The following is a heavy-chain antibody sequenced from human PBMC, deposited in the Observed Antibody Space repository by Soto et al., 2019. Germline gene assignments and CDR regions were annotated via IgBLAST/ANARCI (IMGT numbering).Heavy chain of an antibody. V-gene: IGHV3-30-3*01. Sequence: QVQLVESGGGVVQPGRSLRLSCAASGFTFSSYAMHWVRQAPGKGLEWVAVISYDGSNKYYADSVKGRFTISRDNSKNTLYLQMNSLRAEDTAVYYCARDRYGMRGVTPATNWFDPWGQGTLVTVSS. CDR2: ISYDGSNK. CDR3: ARDRYGMRGVTPATNWFDP. J-gene: IGHJ5*02. CDR1: GFTFSSYA. D-gene: IGHD3-10*01.